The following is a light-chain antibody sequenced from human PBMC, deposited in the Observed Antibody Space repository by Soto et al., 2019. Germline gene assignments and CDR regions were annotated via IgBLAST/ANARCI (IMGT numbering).Light chain of an antibody. J-gene: IGKJ4*01. CDR1: QSVGSY. CDR3: QQRYTWPLT. CDR2: DAS. Sequence: EIVLIQSPATLSLSPGERATLSCRASQSVGSYLAWYQHKPGQAPRLLISDASNRATGIPARFSGSGSETDFTLTISSLEPEDSAVYYCQQRYTWPLTFGGGTKVDTK. V-gene: IGKV3-11*01.